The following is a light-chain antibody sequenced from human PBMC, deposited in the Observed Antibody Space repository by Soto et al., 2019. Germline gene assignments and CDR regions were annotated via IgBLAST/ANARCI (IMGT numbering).Light chain of an antibody. CDR3: QQYNDNWT. V-gene: IGKV1-5*03. CDR1: QSIRNW. Sequence: DIQMTQSPSTLSASVGDRVTITCRASQSIRNWLAWYRQKPGQAPKLLIYKASTLQSGVPSRFSGSGSGTEFTLAISSLQPDDSATYYCQQYNDNWTFGQGTKVDIK. CDR2: KAS. J-gene: IGKJ1*01.